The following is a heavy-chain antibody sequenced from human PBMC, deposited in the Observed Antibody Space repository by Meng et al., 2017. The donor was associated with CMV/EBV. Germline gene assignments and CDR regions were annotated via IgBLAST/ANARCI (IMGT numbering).Heavy chain of an antibody. J-gene: IGHJ3*02. CDR1: GGSVGSGRYY. V-gene: IGHV4-61*01. CDR3: AREVPAEGAFDI. Sequence: SETLSLTCTVSGGSVGSGRYYWSWIRRPPGKGLEWIGYIYYSGSTNYNPSLKSRVTISVDTSKNQFSPQLSSVTAADTAVYYCAREVPAEGAFDIWGQGTMVTVSS. D-gene: IGHD2-2*01. CDR2: IYYSGST.